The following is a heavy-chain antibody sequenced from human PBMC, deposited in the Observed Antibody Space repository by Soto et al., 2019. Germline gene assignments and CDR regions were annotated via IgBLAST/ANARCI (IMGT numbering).Heavy chain of an antibody. CDR2: ISSGGDNT. V-gene: IGHV3-23*01. D-gene: IGHD3-22*01. J-gene: IGHJ3*02. CDR1: GYNFNKYA. CDR3: AREAKSADGTGCHDFDI. Sequence: EVQLLESGGGLRQPGGSLRLSCVASGYNFNKYAVSWVRQAPGKGLEWVSAISSGGDNTHYADSVKGRFTITRDNAKNMLYLEVNSLTVEDTAVYYCAREAKSADGTGCHDFDIWGQGTGVTVTS.